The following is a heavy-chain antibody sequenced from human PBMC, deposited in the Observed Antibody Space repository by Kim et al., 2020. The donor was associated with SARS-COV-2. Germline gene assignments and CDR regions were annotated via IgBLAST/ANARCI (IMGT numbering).Heavy chain of an antibody. CDR3: ARGGYYYDSSGYPD. CDR1: GGSISSYY. J-gene: IGHJ4*02. D-gene: IGHD3-22*01. Sequence: SETLSLTCTVSGGSISSYYWSWIRQPPGKGLEWIGYIYYSGSTNYNPSLKSRVTISVDTSKNQFSLKLSSVTAADTAVYYCARGGYYYDSSGYPDWGQGTLVTVSS. V-gene: IGHV4-59*01. CDR2: IYYSGST.